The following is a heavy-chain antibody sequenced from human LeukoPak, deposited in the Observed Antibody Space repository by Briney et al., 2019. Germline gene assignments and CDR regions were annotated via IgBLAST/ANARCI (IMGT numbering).Heavy chain of an antibody. CDR3: ARDTPTRPLYYYYYYGMDV. Sequence: GSSVKVSCKASGGTFGSYAISWVRQAPGQGLEWMGGIIPIFGTANYAQKFQGRVTITADESTSTAYMELSSLRSEDTAVYYCARDTPTRPLYYYYYYGMDVWGQGTTVTVSS. V-gene: IGHV1-69*01. J-gene: IGHJ6*02. CDR1: GGTFGSYA. CDR2: IIPIFGTA.